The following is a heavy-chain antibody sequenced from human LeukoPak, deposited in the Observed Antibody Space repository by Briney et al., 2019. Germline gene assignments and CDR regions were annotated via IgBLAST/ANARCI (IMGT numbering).Heavy chain of an antibody. CDR3: ARGFAAGTLDY. V-gene: IGHV3-21*01. D-gene: IGHD6-13*01. J-gene: IGHJ4*02. CDR1: GFTFSSYS. CDR2: ISSSSSYI. Sequence: SGGSLRLSGAASGFTFSSYSMNWVRQAPGKGLEWVSSISSSSSYIYYADSVKGRFTISRDNAKNSLYLQMNSLRAEDTAVYYCARGFAAGTLDYWGQGTLVTVSS.